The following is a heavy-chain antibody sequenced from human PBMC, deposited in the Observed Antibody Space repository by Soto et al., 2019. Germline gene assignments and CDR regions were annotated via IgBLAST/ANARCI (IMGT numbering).Heavy chain of an antibody. J-gene: IGHJ5*02. V-gene: IGHV4-31*03. Sequence: SETLSLTCTVSGGSISSGGYYWSWIRQHPGKGLEWIGYIYYSGSTYYNPSLKSRVTISVDTSKNQFSLKLSSVTAADTAVYYCARDTSEDPDYDILTGYYPRFDPWGQGTLVTVSS. CDR3: ARDTSEDPDYDILTGYYPRFDP. CDR2: IYYSGST. D-gene: IGHD3-9*01. CDR1: GGSISSGGYY.